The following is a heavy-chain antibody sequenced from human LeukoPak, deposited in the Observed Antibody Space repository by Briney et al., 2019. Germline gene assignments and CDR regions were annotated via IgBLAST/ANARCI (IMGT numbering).Heavy chain of an antibody. CDR3: ARRGQYCSSTSCYPFDY. D-gene: IGHD2-2*01. CDR2: LYYSGST. CDR1: GGSISSSSYY. J-gene: IGHJ4*02. Sequence: PSETLSLTCTVSGGSISSSSYYWGWIRQPPGKWLEWIGSLYYSGSTYYNPSLKSRVTISVDTSKNQFSLKLSSVTAADTAVYYCARRGQYCSSTSCYPFDYWGQGTLVTVSS. V-gene: IGHV4-39*01.